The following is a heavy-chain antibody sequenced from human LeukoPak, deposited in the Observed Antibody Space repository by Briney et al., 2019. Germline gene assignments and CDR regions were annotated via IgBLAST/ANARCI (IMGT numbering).Heavy chain of an antibody. J-gene: IGHJ3*02. CDR2: ISAYNGNT. CDR3: ARERGEYSSVGAFDI. D-gene: IGHD2/OR15-2a*01. Sequence: ASVKVSCKASGYTFTIYGISWVRQAPGQGLEWMGWISAYNGNTNYAQKLQGRVTMTTDTSTTTAYMELRSLRSDDTAVHYCARERGEYSSVGAFDIWGQGTMVTVSS. CDR1: GYTFTIYG. V-gene: IGHV1-18*01.